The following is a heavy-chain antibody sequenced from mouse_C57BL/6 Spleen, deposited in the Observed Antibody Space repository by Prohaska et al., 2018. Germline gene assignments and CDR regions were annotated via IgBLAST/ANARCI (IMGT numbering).Heavy chain of an antibody. CDR1: GFTFSGFW. CDR3: MRYGNYWYFDV. D-gene: IGHD2-1*01. V-gene: IGHV11-2*01. Sequence: EVQLLETGGGLVQPGGSRGLSCEGSGFTFSGFWMSWVRQTPGKTLEWIGDFNSDGSAINYAPSIKDRFSIFRDNDKSTLYLQMSNVRSEDTATYFCMRYGNYWYFDVWGTGTTVTVSS. J-gene: IGHJ1*03. CDR2: FNSDGSAI.